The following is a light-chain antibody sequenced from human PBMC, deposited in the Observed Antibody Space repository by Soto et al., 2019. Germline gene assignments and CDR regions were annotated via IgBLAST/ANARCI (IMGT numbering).Light chain of an antibody. CDR1: SSDVGGYNY. CDR2: DVS. CDR3: SSFRRSNSFV. J-gene: IGLJ1*01. Sequence: QSVLTQPASVSGSPGESITISCTGTSSDVGGYNYVSWYQQRPGKAPKLMIYDVSHRPSGISNRFSGSKSGNTASLTISGLQAEDEADYFCSSFRRSNSFVFGTGTKVTVL. V-gene: IGLV2-14*03.